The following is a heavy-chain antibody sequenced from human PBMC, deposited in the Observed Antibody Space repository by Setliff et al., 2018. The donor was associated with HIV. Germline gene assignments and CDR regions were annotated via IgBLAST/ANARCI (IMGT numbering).Heavy chain of an antibody. CDR3: ARGGSFYDSSGNYFDH. D-gene: IGHD3-22*01. CDR2: TRNKANTYTT. V-gene: IGHV3-72*01. CDR1: GFTFSDYY. J-gene: IGHJ4*02. Sequence: GGSLRLSCAASGFTFSDYYMDWVRQAPGKGLEWVGRTRNKANTYTTKYAASVKGRFTISRDDSKNSLYLQMNSLKTEDTAVYFCARGGSFYDSSGNYFDHWGQGILVTVSS.